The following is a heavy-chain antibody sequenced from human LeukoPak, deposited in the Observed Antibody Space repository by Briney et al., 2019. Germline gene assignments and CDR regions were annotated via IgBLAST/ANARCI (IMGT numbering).Heavy chain of an antibody. CDR1: GVSISSYC. J-gene: IGHJ4*02. V-gene: IGHV4-59*08. CDR3: ERLAALSGSVSPDD. Sequence: SETLSLTCTVSGVSISSYCWSWIRQPPGKGLEWIGYIFYSGNTIYNPSLRSRVTISADTSKNHFSLRLRSVTAADTAVYYCERLAALSGSVSPDDWGQGTLVTVSS. D-gene: IGHD1-26*01. CDR2: IFYSGNT.